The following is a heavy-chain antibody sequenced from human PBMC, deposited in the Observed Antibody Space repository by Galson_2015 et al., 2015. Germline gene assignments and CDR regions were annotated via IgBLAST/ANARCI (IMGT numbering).Heavy chain of an antibody. J-gene: IGHJ2*01. D-gene: IGHD1-26*01. CDR3: ARDQWEILGLGYLDL. CDR1: GFTFSNYW. CDR2: ISDAATTT. V-gene: IGHV3-74*01. Sequence: SLRLSCAASGFTFSNYWMHWVRQAPGKGLVWVSRISDAATTTNYADSVKGRFGVSRDNAKNTVFLHMNSLRAEDTAVYYCARDQWEILGLGYLDLWGRGTLVTVSS.